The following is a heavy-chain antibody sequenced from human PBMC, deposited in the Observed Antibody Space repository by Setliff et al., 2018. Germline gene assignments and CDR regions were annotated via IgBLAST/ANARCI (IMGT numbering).Heavy chain of an antibody. CDR2: IYHSGST. CDR3: ARTYNFWSGYFDY. Sequence: PSETLSLTCAVYGGSFSGYYWSWIRQPPGKGLEWIGEIYHSGSTNNNPSLKSRVTISVDTSKNQFSLKLSSVTAADTAVYYCARTYNFWSGYFDYWGQGTPVTVSS. V-gene: IGHV4-34*01. CDR1: GGSFSGYY. D-gene: IGHD3-3*01. J-gene: IGHJ4*02.